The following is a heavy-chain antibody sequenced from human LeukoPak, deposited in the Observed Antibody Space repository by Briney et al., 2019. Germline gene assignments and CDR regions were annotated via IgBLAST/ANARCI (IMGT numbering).Heavy chain of an antibody. Sequence: GGSLRLSCAASGVTFSSYAMSWVRQAPGKGLEWVSAISGSGGSTYYADSVKGRFTISRDNSKNTLYLQMNSLRAEDTAVYYCAKEGYDFWSGPMDVWGQGTTVTVSS. CDR2: ISGSGGST. V-gene: IGHV3-23*01. CDR1: GVTFSSYA. J-gene: IGHJ6*02. D-gene: IGHD3-3*01. CDR3: AKEGYDFWSGPMDV.